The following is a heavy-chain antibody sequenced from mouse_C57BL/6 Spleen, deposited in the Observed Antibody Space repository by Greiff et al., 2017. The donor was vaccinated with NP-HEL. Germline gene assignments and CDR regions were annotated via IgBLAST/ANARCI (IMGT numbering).Heavy chain of an antibody. Sequence: DVQLQESGPGLVKPSQSLSLTCSVPGYSITSGYYWNWIRQFPGNKLEWMGYISYDGSNNYNPSLKNRISITRDTSKNQFFLKLNSVTTEDTATYYCARGYDGYYDWYFDVWGTGTTVTVSS. V-gene: IGHV3-6*01. CDR1: GYSITSGYY. CDR3: ARGYDGYYDWYFDV. D-gene: IGHD2-3*01. J-gene: IGHJ1*03. CDR2: ISYDGSN.